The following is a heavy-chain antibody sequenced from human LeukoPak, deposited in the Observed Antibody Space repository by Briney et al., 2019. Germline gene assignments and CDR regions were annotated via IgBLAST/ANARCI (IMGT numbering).Heavy chain of an antibody. CDR1: GFTFRTYG. CDR3: AKDYYGSGSLFDY. V-gene: IGHV3-30*02. D-gene: IGHD3-10*01. Sequence: GGSLRPSCAASGFTFRTYGMHWVRQAPGKGLEWVAFMRCDGSNEYYADSVKGRFTISRDNSKNTLYLQMNSLRAEDTAVYYCAKDYYGSGSLFDYWGQGTLITVSS. CDR2: MRCDGSNE. J-gene: IGHJ4*02.